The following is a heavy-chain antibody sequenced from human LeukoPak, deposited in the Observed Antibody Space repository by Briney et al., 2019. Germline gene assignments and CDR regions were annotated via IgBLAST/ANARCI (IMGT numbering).Heavy chain of an antibody. CDR2: ISGSGGST. V-gene: IGHV3-23*01. Sequence: GGSLRLSCAASGFTFSSYAMSWVRQAPGKGLEWVSAISGSGGSTYYADSVKGRFTISRDNSKNTLYLQMNSLRAEDTAVYYCAKRAAAGTKPYYFDYWGQGTLVTVPS. CDR3: AKRAAAGTKPYYFDY. D-gene: IGHD6-13*01. J-gene: IGHJ4*02. CDR1: GFTFSSYA.